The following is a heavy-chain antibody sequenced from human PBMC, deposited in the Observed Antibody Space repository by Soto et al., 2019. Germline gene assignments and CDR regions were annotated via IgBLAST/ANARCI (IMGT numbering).Heavy chain of an antibody. CDR3: AHRPVEYSSSSAYNWFDP. Sequence: SGPTLVNPTQTLTLTCTFSGFSLSTSGVGVGWIRQPPGKALEWLALIYWNDDKRYSPSLKSRPTITKDTSKNQVVLTMTNMDPVDTATYYCAHRPVEYSSSSAYNWFDPWGQGTLVTVSS. CDR1: GFSLSTSGVG. J-gene: IGHJ5*02. CDR2: IYWNDDK. D-gene: IGHD6-6*01. V-gene: IGHV2-5*01.